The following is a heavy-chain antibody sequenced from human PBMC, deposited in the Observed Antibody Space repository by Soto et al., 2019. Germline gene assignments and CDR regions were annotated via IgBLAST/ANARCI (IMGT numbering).Heavy chain of an antibody. CDR1: GFTFSDYY. Sequence: VQLVESGGGLVKPGGSLRLSCAASGFTFSDYYMSWIRQAPGKGLEWVSYITSSSTYTNYADSVRGRFTISRDNAKNSLYLQMNSLRAEDTAVYYCARHGSYCFDDWGQGTLVTVSS. CDR3: ARHGSYCFDD. D-gene: IGHD1-26*01. V-gene: IGHV3-11*06. J-gene: IGHJ4*02. CDR2: ITSSSTYT.